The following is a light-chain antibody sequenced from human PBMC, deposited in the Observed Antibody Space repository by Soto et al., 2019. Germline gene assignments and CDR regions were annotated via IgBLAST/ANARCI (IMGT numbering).Light chain of an antibody. CDR3: QQYSSHDLLT. Sequence: DIQMTQSPATLSASVGDRVTITCRASQSISSWLAWYQEKPGRAPKLLIYDASTLESGVPSRFSGSGSGTEFTLTISSLQPDDFATYYCQQYSSHDLLTFGQGTKVDIK. CDR2: DAS. CDR1: QSISSW. V-gene: IGKV1-5*01. J-gene: IGKJ4*01.